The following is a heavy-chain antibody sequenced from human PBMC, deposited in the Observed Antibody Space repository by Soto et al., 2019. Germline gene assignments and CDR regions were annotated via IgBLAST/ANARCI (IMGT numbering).Heavy chain of an antibody. CDR3: ARKAVLTPHGYFDY. V-gene: IGHV3-48*01. Sequence: GGSLRLSCAASGFTFSSYSMNWVRQAPGKGLEWVSYISSSSSTIYYADSVKGRFTISRDNAKNSLYLQMNSLRAEDTAVYYCARKAVLTPHGYFDYWGQGTLVTVSS. J-gene: IGHJ4*02. CDR2: ISSSSSTI. D-gene: IGHD2-15*01. CDR1: GFTFSSYS.